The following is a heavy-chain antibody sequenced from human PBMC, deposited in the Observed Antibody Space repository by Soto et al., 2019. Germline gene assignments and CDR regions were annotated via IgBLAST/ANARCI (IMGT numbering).Heavy chain of an antibody. Sequence: ASVKVSCKASGYTFTGYYMHWVRQAPGQGLEWMGWINPNSGGTNYAQKFQGRVTMTRDTSISTAYMELSRPRSDDTAVYYCAREGGYYYDSSGYYLNWFDPWGQGTLVTVSS. CDR2: INPNSGGT. D-gene: IGHD3-22*01. J-gene: IGHJ5*02. CDR3: AREGGYYYDSSGYYLNWFDP. CDR1: GYTFTGYY. V-gene: IGHV1-2*02.